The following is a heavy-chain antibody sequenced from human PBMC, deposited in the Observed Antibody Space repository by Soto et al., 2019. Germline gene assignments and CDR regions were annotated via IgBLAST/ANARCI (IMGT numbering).Heavy chain of an antibody. J-gene: IGHJ4*02. CDR3: ARGLTGHDISAPDY. D-gene: IGHD3-9*01. V-gene: IGHV4-61*01. CDR1: GGSVSSGSYY. CDR2: IYYSAST. Sequence: QVQLQESGPGLVKPSETLSLTCTVSGGSVSSGSYYWSWIQQPPGKGLEWIGYIYYSASTNYNPSLKSRVTISVDTSKNQFSLKLSSVTAADTAVYYCARGLTGHDISAPDYWGQGTLVTVSS.